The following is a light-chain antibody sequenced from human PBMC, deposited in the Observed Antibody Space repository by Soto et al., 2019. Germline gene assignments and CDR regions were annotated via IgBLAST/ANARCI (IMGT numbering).Light chain of an antibody. CDR2: EVY. CDR3: CSYAGGSTDV. V-gene: IGLV2-23*02. Sequence: QSALTQPASVSGSPGQSITIACTGSSIDVGHYNFFSWYQQYQGKAPKVMIYEVYERPSGVSDRFSGSKSGSTASLTISGLQVEDEADYYCCSYAGGSTDVFGTGTTVPVL. CDR1: SIDVGHYNF. J-gene: IGLJ1*01.